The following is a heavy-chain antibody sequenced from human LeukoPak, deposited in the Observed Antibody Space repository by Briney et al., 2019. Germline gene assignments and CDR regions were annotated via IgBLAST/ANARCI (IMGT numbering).Heavy chain of an antibody. J-gene: IGHJ4*02. CDR1: GFTFSTYA. Sequence: GGSLRLSCAASGFTFSTYAIHWVRQAPGKGLEWVAVISRDVSSKHYAESVKGRYTISRDNSKNTVYLQMNSLRAEDTAVYYCARDRNFYFDYWGQGTLVTVSS. CDR3: ARDRNFYFDY. CDR2: ISRDVSSK. V-gene: IGHV3-30-3*01.